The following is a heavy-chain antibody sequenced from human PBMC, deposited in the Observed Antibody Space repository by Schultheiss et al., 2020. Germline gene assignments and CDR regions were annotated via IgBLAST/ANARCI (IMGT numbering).Heavy chain of an antibody. V-gene: IGHV4-39*07. Sequence: SETLSLTCTVSGGSISSYYWSWIRQPPGKGLEWIGSIYYSGSTYYNPSLKSRVTISVDTSKNQFSLKLSSVTAADTAVYYCAREPGEEVVPAAIGAYGMDVWGQGTTVTVSS. D-gene: IGHD2-2*01. CDR3: AREPGEEVVPAAIGAYGMDV. J-gene: IGHJ6*02. CDR1: GGSISSYY. CDR2: IYYSGST.